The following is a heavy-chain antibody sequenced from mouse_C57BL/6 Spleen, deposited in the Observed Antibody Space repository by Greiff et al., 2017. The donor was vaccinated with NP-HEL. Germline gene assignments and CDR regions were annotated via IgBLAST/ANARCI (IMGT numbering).Heavy chain of an antibody. CDR3: ARWSPVVGELYAMDY. V-gene: IGHV1-69*01. J-gene: IGHJ2*01. Sequence: QVQLQQPGAELVMPGASVKLSCKASGYTFTSYWMHWVKQRPGQGLEWIGEIDPSDSYTNYNQKFKGKSTLTVDKSSSTAYMQLSSLTSEDSAVYYCARWSPVVGELYAMDYWGQGTTLTVSS. CDR1: GYTFTSYW. D-gene: IGHD1-1*01. CDR2: IDPSDSYT.